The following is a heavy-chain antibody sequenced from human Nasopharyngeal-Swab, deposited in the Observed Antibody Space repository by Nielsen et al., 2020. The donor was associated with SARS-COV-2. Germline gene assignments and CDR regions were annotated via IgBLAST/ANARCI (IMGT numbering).Heavy chain of an antibody. J-gene: IGHJ4*02. CDR3: ARPIGSIGYDQLAPLS. Sequence: ASVKVSCKASGYTFSKYGIHWVRQAPGQGLEWMGWISAYNDNTNYAWKFQGRLTMTTDTSTSTAYMELRSLTSDDTAVYYCARPIGSIGYDQLAPLSWGQGTLVTVSS. CDR1: GYTFSKYG. D-gene: IGHD5-12*01. CDR2: ISAYNDNT. V-gene: IGHV1-18*04.